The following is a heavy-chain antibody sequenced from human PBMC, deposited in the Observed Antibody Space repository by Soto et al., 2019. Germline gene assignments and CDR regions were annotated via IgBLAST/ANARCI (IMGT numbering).Heavy chain of an antibody. Sequence: SETLSLTCTVSDGSISSGGYYWSWIRQHPGKGLEWIGYIYYSGSTYYNPSLKSRVTISVDTSKNQFSLKLSSVTAADTAVYYCARGVRTHRIDYWGQGTLVTVSS. J-gene: IGHJ4*02. CDR3: ARGVRTHRIDY. V-gene: IGHV4-31*03. D-gene: IGHD3-10*01. CDR2: IYYSGST. CDR1: DGSISSGGYY.